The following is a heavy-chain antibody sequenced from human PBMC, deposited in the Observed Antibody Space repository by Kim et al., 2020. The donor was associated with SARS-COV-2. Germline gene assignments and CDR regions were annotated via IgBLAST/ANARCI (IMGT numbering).Heavy chain of an antibody. D-gene: IGHD4-4*01. V-gene: IGHV1-2*06. CDR2: INPNSGGT. CDR3: ARSVDGNSHFDY. CDR1: GYTFTGYY. J-gene: IGHJ4*02. Sequence: ASVKVSCKASGYTFTGYYMHWVRQAPGQGLEWMGRINPNSGGTNYAQKFQGTVTMTRDTSISTGYMELSRLRCDDSAVYYCARSVDGNSHFDYWGQGTLVNVSS.